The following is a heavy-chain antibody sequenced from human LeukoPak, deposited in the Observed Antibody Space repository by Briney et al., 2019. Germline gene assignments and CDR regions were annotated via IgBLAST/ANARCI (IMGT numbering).Heavy chain of an antibody. J-gene: IGHJ4*02. CDR1: GYTLTSYD. CDR2: IIPIFGTA. D-gene: IGHD4-11*01. V-gene: IGHV1-69*13. Sequence: GASVKVSCKASGYTLTSYDINWVRQATGQGLEWMGGIIPIFGTAIYAQKFQGRVTITADESTSTAYMELSSLRSEDTAVYYCASLRRDYSKPGSLDYWGQGTLVTVSS. CDR3: ASLRRDYSKPGSLDY.